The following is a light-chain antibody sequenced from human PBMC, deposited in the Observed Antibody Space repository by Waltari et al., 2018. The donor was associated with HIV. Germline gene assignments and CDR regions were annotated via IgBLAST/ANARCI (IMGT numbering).Light chain of an antibody. J-gene: IGLJ1*01. V-gene: IGLV2-11*01. CDR1: SSDVGGYNY. Sequence: QSALTQPRSVSGSPGQPVTISCTGTSSDVGGYNYVSWYQQHPGKAPKLMIYDVNKRPSGVPDRFAGSKSGNTASLTISGLQTEDESDYYCYSYAGSYTSVFGTVTTVTVL. CDR3: YSYAGSYTSV. CDR2: DVN.